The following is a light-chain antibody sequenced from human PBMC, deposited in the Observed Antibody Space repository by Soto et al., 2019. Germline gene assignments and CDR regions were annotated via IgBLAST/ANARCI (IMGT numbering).Light chain of an antibody. J-gene: IGLJ1*01. CDR2: EGS. CDR1: SSDVGSYNL. Sequence: ALTQPASVSGSPGQSITISCTGTSSDVGSYNLVSWYQQHPGKAPKLMIYEGSKRPSGVSNRFSGSKSGNTASLTISGLQAEDEADYYCCSYAGSSTPLVFGTGTKVTVL. CDR3: CSYAGSSTPLV. V-gene: IGLV2-23*01.